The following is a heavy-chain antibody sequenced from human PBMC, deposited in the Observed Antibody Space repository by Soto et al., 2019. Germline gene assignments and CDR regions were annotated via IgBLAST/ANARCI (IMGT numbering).Heavy chain of an antibody. CDR3: ARDREWLVVSYGMDV. V-gene: IGHV3-48*02. D-gene: IGHD6-19*01. CDR2: ISSSSSTI. Sequence: VGSLRLSCAASGFTFSSYSMNWVRQAPGKGLEWVSYISSSSSTIYYADSVKGRFTISRDNAKNSLYLQMNSLRDEDTAVYYCARDREWLVVSYGMDVWGQGTTVTVSS. CDR1: GFTFSSYS. J-gene: IGHJ6*02.